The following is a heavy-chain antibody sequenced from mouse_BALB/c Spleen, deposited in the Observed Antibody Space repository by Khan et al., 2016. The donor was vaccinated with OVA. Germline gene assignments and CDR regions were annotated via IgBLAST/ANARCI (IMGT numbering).Heavy chain of an antibody. Sequence: QVQLQQSGAELARPGASVKMSCKASGYTFTSNTMHWVKQRPGQGLEWIGYINPSSGFTNFNQKFKDKATLTADKSSRTAYMQLSSLTSEDSAVFYCARRTTVYAMDYWGQGTSVTVSS. D-gene: IGHD1-1*01. V-gene: IGHV1-4*01. J-gene: IGHJ4*01. CDR3: ARRTTVYAMDY. CDR2: INPSSGFT. CDR1: GYTFTSNT.